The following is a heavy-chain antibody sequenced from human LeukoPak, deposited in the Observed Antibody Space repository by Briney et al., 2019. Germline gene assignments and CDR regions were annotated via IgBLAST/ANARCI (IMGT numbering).Heavy chain of an antibody. CDR3: TTEGIAAANFDP. D-gene: IGHD6-13*01. V-gene: IGHV3-15*01. J-gene: IGHJ5*02. CDR1: GFTFSNAW. CDR2: FKRKTDGGTT. Sequence: GGPLRLSCAAPGFTFSNAWMSGVPQAPGGGGGWVGRFKRKTDGGTTDYPAPLKGRFTTTRDNSKNTLYLQMNSLKTEDTAVYYCTTEGIAAANFDPWGQGTLVTVSS.